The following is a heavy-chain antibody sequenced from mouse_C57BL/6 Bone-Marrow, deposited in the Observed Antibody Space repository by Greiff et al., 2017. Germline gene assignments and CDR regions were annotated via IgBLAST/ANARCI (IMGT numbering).Heavy chain of an antibody. J-gene: IGHJ2*01. CDR1: GYAFSSSW. CDR3: ARGGGHYYGSSYGY. Sequence: VQLQQSGPELVKPGASVKISCKASGYAFSSSWMNWVKQRPGKGLEWIGRIYPGDGDTNYNGKFKGKATLTADKSSSTAYMQLSSLTSEDSAVYFCARGGGHYYGSSYGYWGQGTTLTVSS. D-gene: IGHD1-1*01. CDR2: IYPGDGDT. V-gene: IGHV1-82*01.